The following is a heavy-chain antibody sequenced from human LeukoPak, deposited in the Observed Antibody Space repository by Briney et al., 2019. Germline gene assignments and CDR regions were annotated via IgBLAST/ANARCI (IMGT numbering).Heavy chain of an antibody. V-gene: IGHV3-74*01. CDR3: ARDGSRDTASNTFDF. D-gene: IGHD5-18*01. J-gene: IGHJ3*01. Sequence: TGGSLRLSCVASGFTFSRNWIHWVRHAPGKGLVWVSRINTDGSHTTYADFVKGRFTISRDNAKNTLYLQMNSVRAEDTAVYYCARDGSRDTASNTFDFWGQGTMVTVSS. CDR2: INTDGSHT. CDR1: GFTFSRNW.